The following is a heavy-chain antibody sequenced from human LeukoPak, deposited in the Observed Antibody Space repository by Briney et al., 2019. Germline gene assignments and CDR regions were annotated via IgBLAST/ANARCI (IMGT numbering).Heavy chain of an antibody. CDR1: GYTFTGYY. CDR3: ARANRDATSFPMDV. V-gene: IGHV1-2*02. CDR2: INPNSGGT. Sequence: ASVKVSCKASGYTFTGYYMHWVRQAPGQGLEWMGWINPNSGGTNYAQKFQGRVTMTRDTSISTAYMELSRLRSDDTAVYYCARANRDATSFPMDVWGKGTTVTISS. D-gene: IGHD1-14*01. J-gene: IGHJ6*03.